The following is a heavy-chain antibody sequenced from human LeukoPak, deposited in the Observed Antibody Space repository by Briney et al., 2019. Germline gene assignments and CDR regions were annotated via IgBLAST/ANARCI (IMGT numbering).Heavy chain of an antibody. CDR2: MYSSGST. CDR1: GASIFSYY. J-gene: IGHJ4*02. D-gene: IGHD3-16*01. CDR3: ARVKVLGGGIYYYDY. Sequence: PSETLSLTCAVSGASIFSYYWSWIRQPAGKGLEWIGRMYSSGSTDYNPSLKSRVTMSVDTSKNQFSLKLTSVTAADTAVYYCARVKVLGGGIYYYDYWGQGTLVTVSS. V-gene: IGHV4-4*07.